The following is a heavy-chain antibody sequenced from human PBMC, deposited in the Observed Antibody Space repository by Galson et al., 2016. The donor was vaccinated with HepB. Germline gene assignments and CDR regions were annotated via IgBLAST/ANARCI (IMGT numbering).Heavy chain of an antibody. CDR2: IIPLFGTT. J-gene: IGHJ4*02. Sequence: SVKVSCKASGDTFSNPGISWVRQAPGQGLEWMGGIIPLFGTTKYSQKFQGRVTITADAPRSTAYMELSSLTSDDAAVYYCAWGRAGYHPDHWGRGTLVSVSS. CDR3: AWGRAGYHPDH. V-gene: IGHV1-69*13. CDR1: GDTFSNPG. D-gene: IGHD3-9*01.